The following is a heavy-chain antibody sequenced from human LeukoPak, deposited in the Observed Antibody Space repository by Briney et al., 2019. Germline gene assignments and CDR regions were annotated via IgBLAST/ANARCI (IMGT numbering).Heavy chain of an antibody. Sequence: PGGSLRLSCAASGFTFSSYSMNWVRQAPGKGLEWVSSISSSSSYIYYADSVKGRFTISRDNDKNSLYLQMNSLRAEDTAVYYCARDRSWQQLVHMDVWGKGTTVTVSS. V-gene: IGHV3-21*01. CDR1: GFTFSSYS. CDR3: ARDRSWQQLVHMDV. J-gene: IGHJ6*03. CDR2: ISSSSSYI. D-gene: IGHD6-13*01.